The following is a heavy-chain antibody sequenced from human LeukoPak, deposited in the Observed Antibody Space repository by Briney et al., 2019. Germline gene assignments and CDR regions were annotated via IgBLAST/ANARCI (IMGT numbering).Heavy chain of an antibody. CDR2: INHSGST. CDR3: ARNGGWYGYYYYMDV. J-gene: IGHJ6*03. CDR1: GDSISTSNSY. D-gene: IGHD6-19*01. Sequence: SETLSLTCTVSGDSISTSNSYWSWIRQPPGKGLEWIGEINHSGSTNYNPSLKSRVTISVDTSKNQFSLKLSSVTAADTAVYYCARNGGWYGYYYYMDVWGKGTTVTVSS. V-gene: IGHV4-39*07.